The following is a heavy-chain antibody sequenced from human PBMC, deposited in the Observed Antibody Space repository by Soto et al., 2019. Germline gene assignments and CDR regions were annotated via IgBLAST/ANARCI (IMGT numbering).Heavy chain of an antibody. Sequence: GESLKICCKVSGYSFTSYWISWVRQMPGKGLEWMGRIDPSDSYTKYSPSFQGHVTMSADKSISTAYLQWSSLKASDTAIYYCAKGYSSSWYWLDPWGQGTLVTVSS. V-gene: IGHV5-10-1*01. D-gene: IGHD6-13*01. CDR1: GYSFTSYW. J-gene: IGHJ5*02. CDR2: IDPSDSYT. CDR3: AKGYSSSWYWLDP.